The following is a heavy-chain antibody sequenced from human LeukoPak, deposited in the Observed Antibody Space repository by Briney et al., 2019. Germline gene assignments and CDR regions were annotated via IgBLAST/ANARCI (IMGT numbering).Heavy chain of an antibody. V-gene: IGHV1-18*01. CDR3: AREGFGELFRVLVY. J-gene: IGHJ4*02. D-gene: IGHD3-10*01. Sequence: ASVRVSCKASGYTFTSYGISWVRQAPGQGLEWMGWISAYNGNTNYAQKLQGRVTMTTDTSTSTAYMELRSLRSDDTAVYYCAREGFGELFRVLVYWGQGTLVTVSS. CDR2: ISAYNGNT. CDR1: GYTFTSYG.